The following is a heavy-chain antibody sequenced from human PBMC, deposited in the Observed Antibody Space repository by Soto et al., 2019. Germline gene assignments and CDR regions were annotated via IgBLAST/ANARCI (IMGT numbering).Heavy chain of an antibody. V-gene: IGHV4-31*03. CDR2: IYYSGST. J-gene: IGHJ4*02. D-gene: IGHD3-3*02. CDR3: ASSSRSVGFLEWRLFDY. CDR1: GGSISSGGYY. Sequence: TSETLSLTCTVSGGSISSGGYYWSWIRQHPGKGLEWIGYIYYSGSTYYNPSLKSRVTISVDTSKNQFSLKLSSVTAADTAVYYCASSSRSVGFLEWRLFDYWGQGTLVTVSS.